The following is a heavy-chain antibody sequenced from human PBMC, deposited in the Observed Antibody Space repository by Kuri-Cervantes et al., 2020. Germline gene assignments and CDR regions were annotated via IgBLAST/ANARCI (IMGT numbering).Heavy chain of an antibody. CDR3: ARVASPTNYYDSSGYSFDY. J-gene: IGHJ4*02. V-gene: IGHV4-39*07. CDR1: GGSIDSSSYY. CDR2: IYYSGST. Sequence: SETLSLTCTVSGGSIDSSSYYWGWIRQPPGKGLEWIGSIYYSGSTYYNPSLKSRVTISVDTSKNQFSLKLSSVTAADTAVYYCARVASPTNYYDSSGYSFDYWGQGTLVTVSS. D-gene: IGHD3-22*01.